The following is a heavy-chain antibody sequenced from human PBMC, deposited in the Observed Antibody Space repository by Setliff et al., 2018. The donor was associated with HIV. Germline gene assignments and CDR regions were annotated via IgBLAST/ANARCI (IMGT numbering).Heavy chain of an antibody. V-gene: IGHV3-21*01. Sequence: PGGSLRLSCAASGFNFSSHTMNWIRQAPGKGLEWVSSISSTGTYIYYADSMKGRFTISRDNAKNSLYLQMNSLRAEETAVYYCARSVIGYYYYGMDVWGQGTLVTVSS. CDR1: GFNFSSHT. J-gene: IGHJ6*02. D-gene: IGHD3-10*01. CDR3: ARSVIGYYYYGMDV. CDR2: ISSTGTYI.